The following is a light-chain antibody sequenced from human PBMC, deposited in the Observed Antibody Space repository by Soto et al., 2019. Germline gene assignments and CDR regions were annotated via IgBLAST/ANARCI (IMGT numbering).Light chain of an antibody. V-gene: IGLV2-14*01. CDR2: DVS. Sequence: QSALTQPASVSGSPGQSITISCTGTRSDVGGYNYVSWYQQHPGKAPKLMIYDVSNRPSGVSNRFSGSKSGNTASLTISGLQAEDEADYYCNSYTSSSVVFGGGTKLTVL. CDR3: NSYTSSSVV. CDR1: RSDVGGYNY. J-gene: IGLJ2*01.